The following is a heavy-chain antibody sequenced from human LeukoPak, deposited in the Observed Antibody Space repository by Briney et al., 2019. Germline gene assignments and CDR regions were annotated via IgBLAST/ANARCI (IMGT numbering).Heavy chain of an antibody. CDR1: GFTFSSYS. J-gene: IGHJ6*03. Sequence: PGGSLRLSCAASGFTFSSYSMNWVRQAPGKGLEWVSSISSSSSYIYYADSVKGRFTISRDNAKNSLYLQMNSLRAEDTAVYYCARDNWSDDGGYYYYYYMDVWGKGTTVTVSS. D-gene: IGHD1-20*01. CDR2: ISSSSSYI. V-gene: IGHV3-21*01. CDR3: ARDNWSDDGGYYYYYYMDV.